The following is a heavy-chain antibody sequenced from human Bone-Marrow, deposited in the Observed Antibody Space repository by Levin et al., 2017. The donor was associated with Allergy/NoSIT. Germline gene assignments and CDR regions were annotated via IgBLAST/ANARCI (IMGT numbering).Heavy chain of an antibody. CDR2: VYHDGRS. J-gene: IGHJ3*02. CDR3: ARGGLGTAMPTGRGDTFDI. V-gene: IGHV4-59*01. CDR1: GGSINTFY. D-gene: IGHD5-18*01. Sequence: GSLRLSCTVSGGSINTFYWSWIRQPPEKGLEWIAYVYHDGRSHYNPSLKSRATISIDTTTNQFSLKLSSVTAADTAVYYCARGGLGTAMPTGRGDTFDIWGQGTMVTVSS.